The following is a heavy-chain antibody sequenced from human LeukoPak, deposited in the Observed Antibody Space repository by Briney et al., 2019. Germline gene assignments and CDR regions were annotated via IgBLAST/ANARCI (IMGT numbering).Heavy chain of an antibody. CDR2: INPSGGST. CDR1: GYIFTSYF. V-gene: IGHV1-46*01. D-gene: IGHD6-13*01. J-gene: IGHJ4*02. Sequence: ASVKVSCKASGYIFTSYFMHWVRQAPGQGLEWMGLINPSGGSTRYAQKFQGRVTMTRDTSTSTVYMELSSLRSEDTAVYYCARGEGSWLPPDYWGQGTLVTVSS. CDR3: ARGEGSWLPPDY.